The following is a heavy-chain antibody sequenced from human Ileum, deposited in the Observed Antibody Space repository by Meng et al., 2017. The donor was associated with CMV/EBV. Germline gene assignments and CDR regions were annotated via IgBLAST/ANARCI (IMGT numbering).Heavy chain of an antibody. CDR2: IYWDDDK. CDR1: GFSLSTSGVG. Sequence: QITLKESCPTLVKPTQTLTLTCTFSGFSLSTSGVGVGWIRQPPGKALEWLALIYWDDDKRYSPSLKSRLTITKDTSKNQVVLTMTDMDPVDTATYYCAHRRGIEEYFQHWGQGTLVTVSS. CDR3: AHRRGIEEYFQH. V-gene: IGHV2-5*02. J-gene: IGHJ1*01. D-gene: IGHD6-13*01.